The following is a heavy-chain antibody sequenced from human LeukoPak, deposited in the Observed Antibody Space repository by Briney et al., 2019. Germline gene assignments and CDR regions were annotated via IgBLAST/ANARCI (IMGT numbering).Heavy chain of an antibody. D-gene: IGHD2-21*01. J-gene: IGHJ3*02. Sequence: SETLSLTCTVSGGSISSYYWSWIRQPPGKGLEWIGYIYHSGSTNYNPSLKSRVTISVDTSKNQFSLKLSSVTAADTAVYYCASGRFHDAFDIWGQGTMVTVSS. V-gene: IGHV4-59*08. CDR3: ASGRFHDAFDI. CDR2: IYHSGST. CDR1: GGSISSYY.